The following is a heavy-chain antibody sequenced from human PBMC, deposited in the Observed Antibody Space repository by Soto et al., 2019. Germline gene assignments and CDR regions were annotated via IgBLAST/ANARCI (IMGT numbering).Heavy chain of an antibody. CDR3: ARAPLDYASSFDY. CDR1: GLIFSDYY. V-gene: IGHV3-11*01. D-gene: IGHD4-17*01. Sequence: GGSLRLSCAASGLIFSDYYMTWIRQAPGKGLEWVSYISGSGSTIYYADSVKGRFIISRDNAKTSLYLQMNSLRAEDTAVYYCARAPLDYASSFDYWGQGTLVPVSS. CDR2: ISGSGSTI. J-gene: IGHJ4*02.